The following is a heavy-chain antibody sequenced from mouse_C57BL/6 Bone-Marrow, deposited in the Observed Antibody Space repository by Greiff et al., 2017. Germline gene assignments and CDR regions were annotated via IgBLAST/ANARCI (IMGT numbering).Heavy chain of an antibody. J-gene: IGHJ4*01. CDR2: IWSGGST. D-gene: IGHD2-3*01. CDR1: GFSLTSYG. CDR3: ARERNGYYLPDAMDY. Sequence: VQVVESGPGLVQPSQSLSITCTVSGFSLTSYGVHWVRQSPGKGLEWLGVIWSGGSTDYNAAFISRLSISKDNSKSQVFFKMNSRQADDTAIYYCARERNGYYLPDAMDYWGQGTSVTVSS. V-gene: IGHV2-2*01.